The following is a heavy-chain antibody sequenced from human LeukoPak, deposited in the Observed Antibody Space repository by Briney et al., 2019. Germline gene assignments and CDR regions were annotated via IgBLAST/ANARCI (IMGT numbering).Heavy chain of an antibody. CDR1: GYTFTSYG. J-gene: IGHJ3*02. Sequence: ASVKVSCKASGYTFTSYGISWVRQPPGQGLEWMGWINTYNGNTTYAQKLQGRVTMITDTSTNTAYMELRSMRSDETAVYYCARDYYDSSGYYYHAFDIWGQGTMTTVSA. D-gene: IGHD3-22*01. CDR3: ARDYYDSSGYYYHAFDI. V-gene: IGHV1-18*01. CDR2: INTYNGNT.